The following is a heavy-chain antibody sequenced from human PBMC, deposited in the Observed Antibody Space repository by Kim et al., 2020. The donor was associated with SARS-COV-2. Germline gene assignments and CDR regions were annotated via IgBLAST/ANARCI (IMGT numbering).Heavy chain of an antibody. J-gene: IGHJ5*02. CDR3: VRGGDTNWFDP. V-gene: IGHV4-4*06. Sequence: YNPSLKSRVKMSVETSRNQFTLQLTSVTAADTAVYYCVRGGDTNWFDPWGPGILVTVSS. D-gene: IGHD3-16*01.